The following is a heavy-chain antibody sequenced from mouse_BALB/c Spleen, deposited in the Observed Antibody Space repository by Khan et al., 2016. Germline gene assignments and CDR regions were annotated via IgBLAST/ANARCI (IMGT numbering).Heavy chain of an antibody. J-gene: IGHJ3*01. V-gene: IGHV5-6*01. D-gene: IGHD1-1*01. CDR2: VSTGGSYT. CDR1: GFTFSTYG. Sequence: EVELVESGGDLVKPGGSLKLSCAASGFTFSTYGMSWVRQTPEKRLEWVATVSTGGSYTYYPDSVKGRFTISRDNAKNTLYLQLSGLKAEDTAMFDCKRLAYYYESEWVAYWGRGTLVAVSA. CDR3: KRLAYYYESEWVAY.